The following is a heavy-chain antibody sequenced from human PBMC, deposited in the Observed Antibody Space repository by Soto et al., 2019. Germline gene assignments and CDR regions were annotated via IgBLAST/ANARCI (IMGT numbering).Heavy chain of an antibody. CDR2: TRNKANSYTT. V-gene: IGHV3-72*01. J-gene: IGHJ4*02. Sequence: EVQLVESGGGLVQPGGSLRLSCAAPGLIFSDHYIDWVRQAPGKGLEWVGRTRNKANSYTTEYAASVKGRFTISRDDSKNSLYLQMNSLKTEDTAMYYCARELMTTVTYFDYWGQGTLVTVSS. CDR1: GLIFSDHY. D-gene: IGHD4-17*01. CDR3: ARELMTTVTYFDY.